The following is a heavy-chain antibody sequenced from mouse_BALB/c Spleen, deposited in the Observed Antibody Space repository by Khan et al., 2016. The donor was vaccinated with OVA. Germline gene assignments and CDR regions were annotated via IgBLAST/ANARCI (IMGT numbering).Heavy chain of an antibody. V-gene: IGHV5-6-3*01. D-gene: IGHD1-1*01. CDR1: GFTFSSYG. CDR2: INSNGGST. CDR3: ARDFPDYYGSSPSWFAY. J-gene: IGHJ3*01. Sequence: EVELVESGGGLVQPGGSLKLSCAASGFTFSSYGMSWVRQTPDKRRELVATINSNGGSTYDPDSVKGRFTISRANAKNTLYLQMSSLKSEDTAMYYCARDFPDYYGSSPSWFAYWGQGTLVTVSA.